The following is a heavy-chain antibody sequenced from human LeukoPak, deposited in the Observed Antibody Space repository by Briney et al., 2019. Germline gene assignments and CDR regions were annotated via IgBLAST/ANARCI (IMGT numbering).Heavy chain of an antibody. CDR3: TRSGFGGGVHFDY. CDR2: MNPNSGDT. Sequence: ASVKVSCKASGYTFTNYDINWVRQAAGQGLEWMGWMNPNSGDTGYVEKFQVRVTMTRDTSMNTAYMELSSLRSEDTAVYYCTRSGFGGGVHFDYWGQGTPVTVSS. V-gene: IGHV1-8*01. D-gene: IGHD3-16*01. CDR1: GYTFTNYD. J-gene: IGHJ4*02.